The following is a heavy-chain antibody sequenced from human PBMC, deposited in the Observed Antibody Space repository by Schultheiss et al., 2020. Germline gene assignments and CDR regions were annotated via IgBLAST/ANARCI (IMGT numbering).Heavy chain of an antibody. CDR3: ARDLHHMVRGVIGMVSYYGMDV. CDR1: GFTVSSNY. J-gene: IGHJ6*02. D-gene: IGHD3-10*01. CDR2: ISSSSSYI. V-gene: IGHV3-21*01. Sequence: GGSLRLSCAASGFTVSSNYMSWVRQAPGKGLEWVSSISSSSSYIYYADSVKGRFTISRDNAKNTLYLQMNSLRAEDTAVYYCARDLHHMVRGVIGMVSYYGMDVWGQGTTVTVSS.